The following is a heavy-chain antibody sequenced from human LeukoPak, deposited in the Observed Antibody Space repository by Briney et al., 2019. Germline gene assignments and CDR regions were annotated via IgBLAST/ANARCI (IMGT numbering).Heavy chain of an antibody. D-gene: IGHD5/OR15-5a*01. CDR3: ARGMSLYYFDY. CDR2: IYYSGST. J-gene: IGHJ4*02. V-gene: IGHV4-59*01. Sequence: SETLSLTCTVSGDSITSYYWSWIRQPPGKGLEWIGYIYYSGSTNYNPSLKSRVTISVDTSKNQFSLKLSSVTAADTAVYYCARGMSLYYFDYWGQGTLVTVSS. CDR1: GDSITSYY.